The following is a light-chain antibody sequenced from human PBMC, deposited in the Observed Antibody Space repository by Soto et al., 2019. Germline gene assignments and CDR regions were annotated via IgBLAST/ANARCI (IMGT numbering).Light chain of an antibody. CDR3: QQYNNCPIT. CDR1: QSVSSN. V-gene: IGKV3-15*01. Sequence: DIALTQSPAPLPVSPGERPTLSCTASQSVSSNLAWYQQKPGQAPRLLIYGASTRATGIPARFSGSGSGTEFTLTISSLQSEDFEIYYCQQYNNCPITFGQGTRLEIK. CDR2: GAS. J-gene: IGKJ5*01.